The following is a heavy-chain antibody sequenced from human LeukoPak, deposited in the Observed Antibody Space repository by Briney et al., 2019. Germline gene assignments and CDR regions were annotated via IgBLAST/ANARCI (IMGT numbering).Heavy chain of an antibody. J-gene: IGHJ3*02. Sequence: PSETLSLTCTVSGGSISSYYWSWIRQPPGKGLEWIGYIYYSGSTNYNPSLKSRVTISVDTSKNQFSLKLSSVTAADTAVYYCARGRWRGWTFFDIWGQGTMVTVSS. D-gene: IGHD3-3*01. V-gene: IGHV4-59*01. CDR3: ARGRWRGWTFFDI. CDR2: IYYSGST. CDR1: GGSISSYY.